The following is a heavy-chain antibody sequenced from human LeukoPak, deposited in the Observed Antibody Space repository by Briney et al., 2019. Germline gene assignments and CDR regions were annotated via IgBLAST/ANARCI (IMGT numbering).Heavy chain of an antibody. CDR2: ISSSSSTI. Sequence: GGSLRLSCAASGFTFSSYSMTWVRQAPGKGLEWVSYISSSSSTIYYADSVKGRFTISRDNAKNSLYLQMNSLRAEDTAVYYCARVGVSSSLYYWGQGTLVTVSS. J-gene: IGHJ4*02. CDR1: GFTFSSYS. D-gene: IGHD6-13*01. V-gene: IGHV3-48*01. CDR3: ARVGVSSSLYY.